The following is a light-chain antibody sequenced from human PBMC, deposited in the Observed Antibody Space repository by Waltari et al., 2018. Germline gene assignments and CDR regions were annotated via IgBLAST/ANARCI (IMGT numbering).Light chain of an antibody. J-gene: IGLJ2*01. Sequence: SSELTQDPAVSVALGQTVRITCQGDRLRDYYASWYQQKAGQAPVLVIHGENKRPSWIPDRFSGSSSGKTASLTITGAQAGDEADYYCNSRDSSGNVVFGAGTKVTVL. CDR1: RLRDYY. CDR2: GEN. V-gene: IGLV3-19*01. CDR3: NSRDSSGNVV.